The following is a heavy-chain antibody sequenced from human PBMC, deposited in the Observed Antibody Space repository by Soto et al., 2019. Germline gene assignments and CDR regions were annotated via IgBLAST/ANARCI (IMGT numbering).Heavy chain of an antibody. CDR3: AAPLYDSSGHSAFTFEY. CDR1: VVSVSSSRYY. Sequence: LSLTCNVAVVSVSSSRYYWCLIRQPPVKGLEWIGSMYNSGSTYYNPSLKSRVTMSVDRSKNQLSLKLSSVTAADTAVYYCAAPLYDSSGHSAFTFEYWGPGT. V-gene: IGHV4-39*01. D-gene: IGHD3-22*01. J-gene: IGHJ4*01. CDR2: MYNSGST.